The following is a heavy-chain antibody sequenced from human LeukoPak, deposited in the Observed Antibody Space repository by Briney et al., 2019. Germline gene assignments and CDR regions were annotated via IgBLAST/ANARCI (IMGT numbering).Heavy chain of an antibody. CDR1: GFTFSSYA. CDR3: AKAYDYGVLYYFDY. J-gene: IGHJ4*02. V-gene: IGHV3-23*01. CDR2: ISGSGGST. Sequence: GGSLRLSCAASGFTFSSYAMSWVRQAPGKGLEWVSAISGSGGSTYYADSVKGRFTISRDNSKNTLYLQMNSLRAEDTAIYYCAKAYDYGVLYYFDYWGQGTLVTASS. D-gene: IGHD4-17*01.